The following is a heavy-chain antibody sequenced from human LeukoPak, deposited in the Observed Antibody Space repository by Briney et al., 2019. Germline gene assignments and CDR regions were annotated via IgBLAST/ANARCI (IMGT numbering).Heavy chain of an antibody. CDR2: IYYSGST. Sequence: NPSETLSLTCTVSGGSISSYYWSWIRQPPGKGLEWIGYIYYSGSTNYNPSLKSRVTISVDTSKNQFSLKLSSVTAADTAVYYCARAPYYDFWSGYPRGMDVWGQGTTVTVSS. CDR1: GGSISSYY. V-gene: IGHV4-59*01. J-gene: IGHJ6*02. CDR3: ARAPYYDFWSGYPRGMDV. D-gene: IGHD3-3*01.